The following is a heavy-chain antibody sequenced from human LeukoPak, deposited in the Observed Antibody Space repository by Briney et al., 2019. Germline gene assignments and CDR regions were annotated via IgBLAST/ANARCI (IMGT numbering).Heavy chain of an antibody. J-gene: IGHJ4*02. CDR3: AKDTRYSGSYYFVFDY. Sequence: GGSLRLSCAASGFTFSSYAMSWVRQAPGKGLEWVSAIGGSGGSAYYADSVKGRFTISRDNSKNTLYLQMNSLRAEDTAVYYCAKDTRYSGSYYFVFDYWGQGTLVTVSS. CDR1: GFTFSSYA. CDR2: IGGSGGSA. V-gene: IGHV3-23*01. D-gene: IGHD1-26*01.